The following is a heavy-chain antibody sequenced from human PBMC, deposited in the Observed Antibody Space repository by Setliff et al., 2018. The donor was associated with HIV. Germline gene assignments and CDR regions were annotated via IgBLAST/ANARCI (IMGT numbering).Heavy chain of an antibody. CDR3: ARNFGGISPFDL. V-gene: IGHV4-31*03. Sequence: SETLSLTCTVSGGSIARGGYYWGWVRQHPGKGLEWIGYIYGQGGTHYNPSLKSRLTMSLATSRNEFFMELASVTAADTAVYYCARNFGGISPFDLWGQGTLVTVSS. J-gene: IGHJ4*02. CDR1: GGSIARGGYY. CDR2: IYGQGGT. D-gene: IGHD3-16*01.